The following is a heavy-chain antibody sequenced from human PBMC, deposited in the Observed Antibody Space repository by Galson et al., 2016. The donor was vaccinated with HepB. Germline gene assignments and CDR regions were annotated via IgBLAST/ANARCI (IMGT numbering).Heavy chain of an antibody. V-gene: IGHV5-10-1*01. CDR3: AIPGFCSGSNCRGDAFDI. D-gene: IGHD2-15*01. CDR2: IDPSDSYT. CDR1: GYSFTKHW. J-gene: IGHJ3*02. Sequence: QSGAEVKKPGESLKISCKVSGYSFTKHWIDWVRQMPGKGLEWMGRIDPSDSYTNYGPTFQGHVTISTDRATNTASLQWSSLKVSDPGIYFCAIPGFCSGSNCRGDAFDIWGQGTTVTVSS.